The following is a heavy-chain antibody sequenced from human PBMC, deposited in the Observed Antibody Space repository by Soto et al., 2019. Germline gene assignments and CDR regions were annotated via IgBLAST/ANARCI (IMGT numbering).Heavy chain of an antibody. CDR3: AHSRCGGDCLQSYSSHYYYGMDV. J-gene: IGHJ6*02. CDR2: IYWDDEK. Sequence: QITLKESGPSLVKPTQTLTLTCTFSGFSLSTGGVGVGWIRQPPGKALEWLALIYWDDEKRYSPSLRSSLTVTKDTSKNQVVLTMTNMDPVDTATYYCAHSRCGGDCLQSYSSHYYYGMDVWGQGTTVTVSS. CDR1: GFSLSTGGVG. D-gene: IGHD2-21*02. V-gene: IGHV2-5*02.